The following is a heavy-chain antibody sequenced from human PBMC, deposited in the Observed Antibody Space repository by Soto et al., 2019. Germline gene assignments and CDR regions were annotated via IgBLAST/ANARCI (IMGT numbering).Heavy chain of an antibody. CDR1: GFSFSRYA. Sequence: EVQLLESGGGLVQPGGSLRLSCAGSGFSFSRYAMSWARQAPGKGLERVSGINDSGDDTDYADSAKGRFTVSRDNSKNILYLQMNSLRVEDTAVYYCASFDWSFSGGWGQGTTVTVSS. CDR3: ASFDWSFSGG. J-gene: IGHJ6*02. V-gene: IGHV3-23*01. CDR2: INDSGDDT. D-gene: IGHD3-9*01.